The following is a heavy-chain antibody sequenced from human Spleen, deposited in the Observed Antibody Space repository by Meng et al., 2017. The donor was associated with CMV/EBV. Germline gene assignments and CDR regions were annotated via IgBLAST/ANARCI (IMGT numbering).Heavy chain of an antibody. CDR3: GSNGGARGAARPFGYFDY. V-gene: IGHV3-9*01. CDR1: GFTFDDYA. Sequence: SLKISCAASGFTFDDYAIHWVRGKGLEWVSGISWNGGRIGYAGSVKGRFTISRDNSKNTLYLQMNSLRAEDTAVYYCGSNGGARGAARPFGYFDYWGQGTLVTVSS. D-gene: IGHD6-6*01. J-gene: IGHJ4*02. CDR2: ISWNGGRI.